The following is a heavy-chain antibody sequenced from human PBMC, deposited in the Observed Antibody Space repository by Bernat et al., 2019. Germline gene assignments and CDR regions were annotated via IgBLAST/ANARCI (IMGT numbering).Heavy chain of an antibody. CDR3: ARDPGDQKRAFDI. V-gene: IGHV3-33*01. J-gene: IGHJ3*02. D-gene: IGHD3-10*01. Sequence: QVQLVESGGGVVQPGRSLRLSCAASGSTFSSYGMHWVRQAPGKGLEWVAVIWYDGSNKYYADSVKGRFTISRDNSKNTLYLQMNSLRAEDTAVYYCARDPGDQKRAFDIWGQGTMVTVSS. CDR1: GSTFSSYG. CDR2: IWYDGSNK.